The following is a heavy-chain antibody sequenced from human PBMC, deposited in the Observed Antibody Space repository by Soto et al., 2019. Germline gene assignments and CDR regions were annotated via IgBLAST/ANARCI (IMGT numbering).Heavy chain of an antibody. CDR3: ARGDSSSSGVADAFDI. Sequence: GGSLRLSCAASGFTFSSYDMHWVRQATGKGLEWVSAIGTAGDTYYPGSVKGRFTISRENAKNSLYLQMNSLRAGDTAVYYCARGDSSSSGVADAFDIWGQGTMVTVSS. CDR2: IGTAGDT. V-gene: IGHV3-13*01. CDR1: GFTFSSYD. D-gene: IGHD6-6*01. J-gene: IGHJ3*02.